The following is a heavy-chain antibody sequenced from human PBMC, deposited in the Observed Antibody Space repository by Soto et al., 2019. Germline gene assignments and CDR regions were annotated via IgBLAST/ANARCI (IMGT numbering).Heavy chain of an antibody. CDR3: ARDLDWGYSAMDV. Sequence: QVEVVESGGGVVQPGRSLRLSCAAPGFTFSRYGMHWVRQAPGKGLEWVALIWYDGSSEYYADSVKGRFTISRDNSKNTLYLQMNSLSAADTAVYYCARDLDWGYSAMDVWGQGTTVTVSS. CDR2: IWYDGSSE. D-gene: IGHD3-16*01. V-gene: IGHV3-33*01. CDR1: GFTFSRYG. J-gene: IGHJ6*02.